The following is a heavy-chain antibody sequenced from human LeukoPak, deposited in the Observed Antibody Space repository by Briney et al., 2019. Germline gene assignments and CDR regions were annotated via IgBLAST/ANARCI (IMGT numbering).Heavy chain of an antibody. D-gene: IGHD2-21*02. CDR2: IYYSGSN. CDR1: GGSISSYY. J-gene: IGHJ4*02. V-gene: IGHV4-59*08. CDR3: ARSIVVVTAVYFDY. Sequence: SETLSLTCTVSGGSISSYYWSWIRQPPGKGLEWLGYIYYSGSNNYNRSLKSRVTISVDTSKNQFSLKLSSVTAADTAVYYCARSIVVVTAVYFDYWGQGTLVTVSS.